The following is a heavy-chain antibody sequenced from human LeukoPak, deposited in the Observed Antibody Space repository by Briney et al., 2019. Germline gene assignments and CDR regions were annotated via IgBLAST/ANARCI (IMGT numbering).Heavy chain of an antibody. J-gene: IGHJ4*02. D-gene: IGHD2-15*01. CDR1: SYTLTSYG. CDR3: ARDIGYCSGGSCYPPDY. CDR2: ISAYNGNT. Sequence: ASVKVSCEASSYTLTSYGISWVRQAPGQGLEWMGWISAYNGNTNYAQKLQGRVTMTTDTSTSTAYMELRSLRSDDTAVYYCARDIGYCSGGSCYPPDYWGQGTLVIVSS. V-gene: IGHV1-18*01.